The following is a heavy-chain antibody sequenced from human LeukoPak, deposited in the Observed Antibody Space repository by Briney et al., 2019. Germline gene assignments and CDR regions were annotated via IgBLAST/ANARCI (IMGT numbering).Heavy chain of an antibody. V-gene: IGHV4-39*01. J-gene: IGHJ4*02. D-gene: IGHD6-13*01. CDR3: ARQAYSSTWEYYCDY. CDR2: IYYSRST. CDR1: GGSISSKSHY. Sequence: PSETLSLTCTVSGGSISSKSHYWGWIRQPPGTGLEWIGSIYYSRSTYYNPSLKSRVTISVDTSKNQFSLKLSSVTAADTAVYYCARQAYSSTWEYYCDYWGQGTLVTVSS.